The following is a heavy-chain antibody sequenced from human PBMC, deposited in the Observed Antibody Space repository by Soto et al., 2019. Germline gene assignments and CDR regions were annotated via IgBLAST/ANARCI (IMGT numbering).Heavy chain of an antibody. CDR1: GYSFTDYH. CDR3: ARGDSTDCSNGVCSFFYNHDMDV. D-gene: IGHD2-8*01. J-gene: IGHJ6*02. Sequence: SVKVSCKASGYSFTDYHIHWVRQAPGQGLEWLGRINPKSGGTSTAQKFQGWVTMTTDTSISTASMELTRLTSDDTAIYYCARGDSTDCSNGVCSFFYNHDMDVWGQGTTVTSP. CDR2: INPKSGGT. V-gene: IGHV1-2*04.